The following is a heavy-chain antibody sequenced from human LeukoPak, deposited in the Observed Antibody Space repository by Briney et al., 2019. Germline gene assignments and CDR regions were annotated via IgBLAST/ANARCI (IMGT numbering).Heavy chain of an antibody. J-gene: IGHJ6*02. CDR1: GFTVSGYS. Sequence: GGSLRLSCAASGFTVSGYSMSWVRQAPGKGLGWVSGLGRSGENKYYGDSVKGRFTISRDNSKDTVYLQMNSLRGEDTAIYYCVKDRACDVCMPMDAWGQGTTVTVSS. CDR2: LGRSGENK. V-gene: IGHV3-23*01. CDR3: VKDRACDVCMPMDA. D-gene: IGHD2-2*01.